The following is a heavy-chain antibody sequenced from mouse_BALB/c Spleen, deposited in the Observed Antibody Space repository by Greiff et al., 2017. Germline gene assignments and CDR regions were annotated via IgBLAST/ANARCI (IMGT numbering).Heavy chain of an antibody. V-gene: IGHV6-6*02. Sequence: EVKLVESGGGLVQPGGSMKLSCVASGFTFSNYWMNWVRQSPEKGLEWVAEIRLKSNNYATHYAESVKGRFTISRDDSKSSVYLQMNNLRAEDTGIYYCTRHGNYEGFAYWGQGTLVTVSA. CDR3: TRHGNYEGFAY. D-gene: IGHD2-1*01. CDR1: GFTFSNYW. J-gene: IGHJ3*01. CDR2: IRLKSNNYAT.